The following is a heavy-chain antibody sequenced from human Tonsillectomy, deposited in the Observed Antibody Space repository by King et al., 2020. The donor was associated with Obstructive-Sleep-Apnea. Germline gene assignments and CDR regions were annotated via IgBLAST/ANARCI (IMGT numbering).Heavy chain of an antibody. CDR2: LSYDGNDE. V-gene: IGHV3-30*18. J-gene: IGHJ4*02. D-gene: IGHD3/OR15-3a*01. CDR3: AKDFRDHWTLDY. CDR1: GFTFSDYG. Sequence: LQLVQSGGGVVQPGRSLRLSCAASGFTFSDYGMHWVRQAPGKGLEWVAVLSYDGNDEYCADSVKGRFTISRDNSKNTLYLQMDSLRGEDTAVYYCAKDFRDHWTLDYWGQGTLVTVSS.